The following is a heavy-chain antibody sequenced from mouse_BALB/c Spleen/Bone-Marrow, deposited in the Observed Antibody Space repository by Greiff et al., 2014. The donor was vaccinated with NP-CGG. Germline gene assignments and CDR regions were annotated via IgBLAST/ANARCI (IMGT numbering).Heavy chain of an antibody. J-gene: IGHJ3*01. CDR2: INTYNGGT. D-gene: IGHD3-1*01. CDR3: TSHSPFAY. V-gene: IGHV1-18*01. CDR1: GYSFTDYT. Sequence: VQLQQSGPELVKPGASMKISCKASGYSFTDYTMNWVKQSHGKNLEWIGLINTYNGGTKYNQKFKGKATLTIDKSSSTAYMGLLSLTSEDSTVYYCTSHSPFAYWGQGTLVTVSA.